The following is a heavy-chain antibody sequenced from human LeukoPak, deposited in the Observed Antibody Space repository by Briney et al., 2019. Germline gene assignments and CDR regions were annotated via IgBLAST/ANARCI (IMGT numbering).Heavy chain of an antibody. CDR2: IIPIFGTA. CDR1: GGTFSSYA. D-gene: IGHD6-13*01. CDR3: ARSSSSWGPYYFDY. V-gene: IGHV1-69*13. J-gene: IGHJ4*02. Sequence: SVTLSCKASGGTFSSYAISWVRQAPGQGLEWMGGIIPIFGTANYAQKFQGRVTITADESTSTAYMELSSLRSEDTAVYYCARSSSSWGPYYFDYWGQGTLVTVSS.